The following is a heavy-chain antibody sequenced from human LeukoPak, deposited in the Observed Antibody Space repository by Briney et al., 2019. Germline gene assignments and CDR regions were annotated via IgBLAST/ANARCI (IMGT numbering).Heavy chain of an antibody. D-gene: IGHD6-19*01. CDR3: ARAGSSGWTGFDY. V-gene: IGHV1-18*01. Sequence: ASVKVSCKASGYTFISYGISWVRQARGKGVEWMGSITTYNCNTDYAQKLQGRVTMTTATSTSTAYMELRSLKSDDTAVYYCARAGSSGWTGFDYWGQGTLVTVSS. CDR1: GYTFISYG. J-gene: IGHJ4*02. CDR2: ITTYNCNT.